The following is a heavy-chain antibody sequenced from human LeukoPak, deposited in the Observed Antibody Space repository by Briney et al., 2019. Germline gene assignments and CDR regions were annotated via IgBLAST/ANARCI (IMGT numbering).Heavy chain of an antibody. CDR3: ARSPGGTIMNQAMADPVDY. CDR1: GFTFSSFW. J-gene: IGHJ4*02. V-gene: IGHV3-74*01. CDR2: INSGGSST. D-gene: IGHD3-16*01. Sequence: GGSLRLSCAASGFTFSSFWMRWVRQAPGKGLVWVSRINSGGSSTTYADSVKGRFSISRDNAKNTLYLQMNSLRAEDTAVYYCARSPGGTIMNQAMADPVDYWGQGTLVTVSS.